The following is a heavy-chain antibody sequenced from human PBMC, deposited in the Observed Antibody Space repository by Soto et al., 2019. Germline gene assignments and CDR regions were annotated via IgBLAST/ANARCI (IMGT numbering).Heavy chain of an antibody. CDR1: GYTFTSYA. J-gene: IGHJ3*02. CDR2: INAGNGNT. D-gene: IGHD4-17*01. CDR3: ARAYGPTGAFDI. V-gene: IGHV1-3*01. Sequence: ASVKVSCKASGYTFTSYAMHWVRQAPGQRLAWMGWINAGNGNTKYSQKFQGRVTITRDTSASTAYMELSSLRSEDTAVYYCARAYGPTGAFDIWGQGTMVTVSS.